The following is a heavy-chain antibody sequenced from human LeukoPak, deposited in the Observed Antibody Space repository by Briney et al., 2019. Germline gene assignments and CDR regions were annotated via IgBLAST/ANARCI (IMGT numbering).Heavy chain of an antibody. Sequence: ASQTLSLTCTVSGGSISSGDYYWSWIRQPPGKGLEWIGYIYYSGSTYYNPSLKSRVTISVDTSKNQFSLKLSSVTAADTAVYYCARSIVAAQTRPYYFDCWGQGTLVTVSS. V-gene: IGHV4-30-4*01. D-gene: IGHD6-13*01. CDR3: ARSIVAAQTRPYYFDC. CDR1: GGSISSGDYY. J-gene: IGHJ4*02. CDR2: IYYSGST.